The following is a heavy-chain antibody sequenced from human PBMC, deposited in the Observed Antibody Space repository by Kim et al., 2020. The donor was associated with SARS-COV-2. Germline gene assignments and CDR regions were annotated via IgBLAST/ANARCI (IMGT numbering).Heavy chain of an antibody. CDR2: IYPGDSDT. Sequence: GESLKISCKGSGYSFTSYWIGWVRQMPGKGLEWMGIIYPGDSDTRYSPSFQGQVTISADKSISTAYLQWSSLKASDTAMYYCASPTYITMVRGVITHGAFDIWGQGTMVTVSS. J-gene: IGHJ3*02. CDR3: ASPTYITMVRGVITHGAFDI. D-gene: IGHD3-10*01. CDR1: GYSFTSYW. V-gene: IGHV5-51*01.